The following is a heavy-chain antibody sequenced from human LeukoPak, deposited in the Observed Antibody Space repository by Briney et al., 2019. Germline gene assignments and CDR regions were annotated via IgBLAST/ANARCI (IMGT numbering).Heavy chain of an antibody. V-gene: IGHV5-51*01. CDR2: IYPGDSYT. D-gene: IGHD2-2*01. Sequence: PGESLKISCKGSGYIFTSYWIGWVRQMPGKGLEWMGIIYPGDSYTRYSPSFQGQVTISADKSISTAYLQWSSLKASDTAIYYCARQQPPYCSSTTCYWFDPWGQGTLVTVSS. J-gene: IGHJ5*02. CDR3: ARQQPPYCSSTTCYWFDP. CDR1: GYIFTSYW.